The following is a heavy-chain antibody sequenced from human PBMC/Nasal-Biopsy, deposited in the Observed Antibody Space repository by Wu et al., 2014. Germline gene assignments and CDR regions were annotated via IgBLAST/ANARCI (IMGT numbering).Heavy chain of an antibody. CDR2: ISGNGDET. V-gene: IGHV3-23*01. CDR3: AKGGHYSSFDY. J-gene: IGHJ4*02. Sequence: RFSCAASGLTYRNYAMTWVRQPPGKGLEWVSTISGNGDETFYADSVKGRFTISRDNSKNTMYVQMNSLRVDDTAIYYCAKGGHYSSFDYWGQGTLGHRLL. CDR1: GLTYRNYA. D-gene: IGHD4-11*01.